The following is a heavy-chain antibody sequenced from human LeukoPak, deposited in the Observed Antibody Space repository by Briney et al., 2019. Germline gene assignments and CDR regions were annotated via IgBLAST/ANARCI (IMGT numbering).Heavy chain of an antibody. J-gene: IGHJ6*03. CDR1: GFTLGDYV. V-gene: IGHV3-49*04. CDR3: NSDSYYDFWSGPGYPVGEDSYYYMDV. Sequence: GGSLRLSCTASGFTLGDYVMSWVRQAPGKGLEWVGFIRSKASGGTTEYAASVKGRFTISRDDSKSIAYLQMNSLKTEDTAVYYCNSDSYYDFWSGPGYPVGEDSYYYMDVWGKGTTVTVSS. CDR2: IRSKASGGTT. D-gene: IGHD3-3*01.